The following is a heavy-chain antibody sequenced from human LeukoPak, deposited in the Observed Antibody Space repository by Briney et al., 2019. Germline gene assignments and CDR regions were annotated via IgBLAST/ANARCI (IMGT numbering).Heavy chain of an antibody. CDR1: GYTFTSYY. V-gene: IGHV1-46*01. CDR2: INPSGGST. D-gene: IGHD3-22*01. CDR3: ARVRYYDSSGYYAAQYYFDY. Sequence: GASVKVSCKASGYTFTSYYMHWVRPAPGQGLEWMGIINPSGGSTSYAQKFQGRVTMTRDTSTSTVYMELSSLRSEDTAVYYCARVRYYDSSGYYAAQYYFDYWGQGTLVTVSS. J-gene: IGHJ4*02.